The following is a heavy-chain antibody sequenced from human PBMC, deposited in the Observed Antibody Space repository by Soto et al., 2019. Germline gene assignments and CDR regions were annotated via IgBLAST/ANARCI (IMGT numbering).Heavy chain of an antibody. Sequence: QVELVHSGAEVKKPGASVKGSCTRSAYTFRNDGITWVRQVPGQGRDWMGWVSGYNGHTDYAQNFQGRVTMTTDPPKNTAFLELTSLRSDDTAIYYCAIGGDSSTGGRRRTNWFDRWGPGPLGTVSS. CDR3: AIGGDSSTGGRRRTNWFDR. V-gene: IGHV1-18*01. CDR1: AYTFRNDG. D-gene: IGHD3-16*01. CDR2: VSGYNGHT. J-gene: IGHJ5*02.